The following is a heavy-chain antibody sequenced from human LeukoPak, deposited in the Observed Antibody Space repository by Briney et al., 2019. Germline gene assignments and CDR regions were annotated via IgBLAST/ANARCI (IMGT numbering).Heavy chain of an antibody. CDR1: GFTFSSYA. D-gene: IGHD5-18*01. Sequence: GGSLRLSCAASGFTFSSYAMHWVRKAPGKGLEGVAAIPYDGSNKYYADSVKGRFTISRDNAKNSLYLQMNSLRAEDTAVYYCARDPWGGYIYGNRILFAYYFDYWGQGTLVTVSS. V-gene: IGHV3-30*04. CDR2: IPYDGSNK. CDR3: ARDPWGGYIYGNRILFAYYFDY. J-gene: IGHJ4*02.